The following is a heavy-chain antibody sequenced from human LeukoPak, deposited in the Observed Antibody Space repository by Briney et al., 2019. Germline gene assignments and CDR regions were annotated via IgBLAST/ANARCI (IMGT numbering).Heavy chain of an antibody. Sequence: SETLSLTCTVSGGSISSYYWSWIRQPPGKGLEWIGYIYYSGSTNYNPSLKSRVTISVDTSKNQFSLKLSSVTAADTAVYYCARAEDSSSWPFDYWGQGTLVTVSS. D-gene: IGHD6-13*01. J-gene: IGHJ4*02. CDR2: IYYSGST. CDR1: GGSISSYY. CDR3: ARAEDSSSWPFDY. V-gene: IGHV4-59*01.